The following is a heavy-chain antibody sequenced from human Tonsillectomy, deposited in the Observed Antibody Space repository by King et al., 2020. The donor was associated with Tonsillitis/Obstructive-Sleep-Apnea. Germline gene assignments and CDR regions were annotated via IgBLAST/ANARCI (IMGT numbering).Heavy chain of an antibody. CDR2: IYSGGST. CDR1: GFTVSNNY. Sequence: GQLVQSGGGLVQPGGSLRLSCAASGFTVSNNYMNWVRQAPGKGLEWVSVIYSGGSTYYTDSMKDRFTISRDNSKNTLYLQMNTLRAEDTALYYCARGYRYSTGWYNFDYWGQGTLVTVSS. J-gene: IGHJ4*02. CDR3: ARGYRYSTGWYNFDY. V-gene: IGHV3-66*01. D-gene: IGHD6-19*01.